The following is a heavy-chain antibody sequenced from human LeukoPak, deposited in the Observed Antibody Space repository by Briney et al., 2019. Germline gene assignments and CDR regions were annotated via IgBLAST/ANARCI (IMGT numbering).Heavy chain of an antibody. CDR1: GGSISSSSYY. J-gene: IGHJ4*02. V-gene: IGHV4-39*07. CDR2: INHSGST. Sequence: SETLSLTCTVSGGSISSSSYYWGWIRQPPGKGLEWIGEINHSGSTNYNPSLKSRVTISVDTSKNQFSLKLSSVTAADTAVYYCARRSRQWPIRGPFDYWGQGTLVTVSS. CDR3: ARRSRQWPIRGPFDY. D-gene: IGHD6-19*01.